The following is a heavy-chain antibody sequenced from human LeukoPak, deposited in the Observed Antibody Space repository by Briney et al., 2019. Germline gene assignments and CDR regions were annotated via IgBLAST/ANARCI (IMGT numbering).Heavy chain of an antibody. CDR3: ATDCCSGEGTRFDY. CDR2: IDNSGAKT. CDR1: GFTFSTNG. D-gene: IGHD3-10*01. V-gene: IGHV3-23*01. Sequence: AGGSLRLSCAAYGFTFSTNGMAWVRQAPGKGLEWLFTIDNSGAKTHYADSVKGRFTTSRANSKNTLFLQIDSLKDEDAAFFYCATDCCSGEGTRFDYWGQETLVTVSS. J-gene: IGHJ4*02.